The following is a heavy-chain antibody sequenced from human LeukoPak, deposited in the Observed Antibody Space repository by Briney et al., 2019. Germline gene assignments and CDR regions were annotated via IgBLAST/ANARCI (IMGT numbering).Heavy chain of an antibody. CDR3: AREIVLMMSDAASPYFMDV. CDR2: SYSGWAA. V-gene: IGHV4-59*02. J-gene: IGHJ6*03. D-gene: IGHD3-16*01. Sequence: SESLPLTCSVSGSSVHDYFWSWIRQAPGRGLEWLGQSYSGWAAEYSPSLKGRVTISLDASTNKVSLSLRSATPADTAVYFCAREIVLMMSDAASPYFMDVWGRGTTVTVAS. CDR1: GSSVHDYF.